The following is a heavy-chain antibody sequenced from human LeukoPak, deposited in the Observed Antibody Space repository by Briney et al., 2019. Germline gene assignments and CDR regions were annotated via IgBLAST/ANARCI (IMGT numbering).Heavy chain of an antibody. J-gene: IGHJ4*02. V-gene: IGHV4-31*03. Sequence: SQTLSLTCTVSGGSISSGGYYWSWIRQHPGKGLEWIGYIYYSGSTYYNPSLKSRVTISVDTSKNQFSLKLSSVAAADTAVYYCAREADIYYFDYWGQGTLVTVSS. CDR3: AREADIYYFDY. D-gene: IGHD3-3*02. CDR2: IYYSGST. CDR1: GGSISSGGYY.